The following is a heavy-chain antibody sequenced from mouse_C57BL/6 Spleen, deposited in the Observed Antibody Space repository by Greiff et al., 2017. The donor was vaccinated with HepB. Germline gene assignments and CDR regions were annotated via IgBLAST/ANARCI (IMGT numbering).Heavy chain of an antibody. CDR3: ARDQGPVYGSSYPWFAY. D-gene: IGHD1-1*01. CDR1: GYSITSGYY. J-gene: IGHJ3*01. Sequence: EVQLVESGPGLVKPSQSLSLTCSVTGYSITSGYYWNWIRQFPGNKLEWMGYISYDGSNNYNPSLKNRISITRDTSKNQFFLKLNSVTTEDTATYYCARDQGPVYGSSYPWFAYWGQGTLVTVSA. CDR2: ISYDGSN. V-gene: IGHV3-6*01.